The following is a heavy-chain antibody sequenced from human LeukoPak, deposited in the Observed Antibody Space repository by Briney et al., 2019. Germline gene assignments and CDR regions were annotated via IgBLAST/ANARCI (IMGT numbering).Heavy chain of an antibody. D-gene: IGHD3-16*01. J-gene: IGHJ4*02. CDR2: IYYSGST. V-gene: IGHV4-39*01. Sequence: PSETLSLTCTVSGGSISSSSYYWGWIRQPPGTGLEWIGSIYYSGSTYYNPSLKSRVTISVDTSKNQFSLKLSSVTAADTAVYYCARSPEGAFDYWGQGTLVTVSS. CDR3: ARSPEGAFDY. CDR1: GGSISSSSYY.